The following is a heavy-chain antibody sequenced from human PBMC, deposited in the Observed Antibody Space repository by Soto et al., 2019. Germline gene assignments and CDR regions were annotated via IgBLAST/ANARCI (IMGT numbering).Heavy chain of an antibody. CDR2: IDSDGTT. CDR3: ARDSRGQGFDY. CDR1: GFNVSNKY. Sequence: ESGGGLVQRGGSLRLSCAASGFNVSNKYMSWVRQAPGKGLEWVSVIDSDGTTYSADSVKGRFTFSRDNSKNSLYLQMNSLRADDTAVYYCARDSRGQGFDYWGQGTLVTVSS. V-gene: IGHV3-66*01. J-gene: IGHJ4*02.